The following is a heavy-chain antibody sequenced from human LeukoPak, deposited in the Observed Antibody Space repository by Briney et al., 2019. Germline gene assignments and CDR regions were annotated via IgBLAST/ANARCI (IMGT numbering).Heavy chain of an antibody. D-gene: IGHD3-16*01. CDR1: GGSISSSSYY. CDR2: IYYSGST. V-gene: IGHV4-39*07. J-gene: IGHJ5*02. Sequence: SETLSLTCTVSGGSISSSSYYWGWIRQPPGKGLEWIGSIYYSGSTYYNPSLKSRVTISVDTSKNQFSLKLSSVTAADTAVYYCAIGSPLGWFDPWGQGTLVTVSS. CDR3: AIGSPLGWFDP.